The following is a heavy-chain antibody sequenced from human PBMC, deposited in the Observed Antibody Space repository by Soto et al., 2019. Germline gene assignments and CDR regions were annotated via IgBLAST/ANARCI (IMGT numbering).Heavy chain of an antibody. CDR3: ARSYDFWSGYPTTSLDY. D-gene: IGHD3-3*01. Sequence: SGPTLVNPTETLTLTCTVSGFSLSNARMGVSWIRQPPGKALEWLAHIFSNDEKSYSTSLKSRLTISKDTSKSQVVLTMTNMDPVDTATYYCARSYDFWSGYPTTSLDYWGQGTLVTVS. CDR1: GFSLSNARMG. V-gene: IGHV2-26*01. CDR2: IFSNDEK. J-gene: IGHJ4*02.